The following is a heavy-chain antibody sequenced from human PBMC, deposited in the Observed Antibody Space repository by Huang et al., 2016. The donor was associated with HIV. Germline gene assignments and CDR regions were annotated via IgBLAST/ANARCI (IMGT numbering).Heavy chain of an antibody. J-gene: IGHJ6*02. CDR3: ARQWTILEWLLGLDV. Sequence: QMQLQQRGAGLLKPSETLSLTCGVSGGSFTGNYLTWIRQAPGKGLEWIGEVNDSGDTTSNPSLKGRVTISLDKSNRELSLNLRSVTAADTAVYYCARQWTILEWLLGLDVWGQGTTVIVSS. CDR1: GGSFTGNY. D-gene: IGHD3-3*01. V-gene: IGHV4-34*02. CDR2: VNDSGDT.